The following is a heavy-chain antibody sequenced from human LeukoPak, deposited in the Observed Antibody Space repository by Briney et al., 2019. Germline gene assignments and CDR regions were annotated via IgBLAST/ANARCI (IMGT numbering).Heavy chain of an antibody. J-gene: IGHJ4*02. Sequence: SETLSFTCTVSGGSISSSSYYWGWIRQPPGKGLEWIGSIYYSGSTYYNPSLKSRVTISVDTSKNQFSLKLSSVTAADTAVYYCAREGHDSSGYYSGSFDYWGQGTLVTVSS. CDR3: AREGHDSSGYYSGSFDY. V-gene: IGHV4-39*07. CDR2: IYYSGST. CDR1: GGSISSSSYY. D-gene: IGHD3-22*01.